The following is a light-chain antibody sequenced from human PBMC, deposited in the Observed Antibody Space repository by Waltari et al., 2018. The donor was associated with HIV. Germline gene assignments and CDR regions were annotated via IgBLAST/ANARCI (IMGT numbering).Light chain of an antibody. Sequence: VLTQSPGFVSLSPGERATLSCRASESVSKRYGAWYHEKPGQPPRLLIYGAYSSATGVPDRFLGSWSGRDFTLTINSLESDDFGVYHCQQYGNPPITFGGGTTVEI. CDR3: QQYGNPPIT. J-gene: IGKJ4*01. CDR1: ESVSKRY. V-gene: IGKV3-20*01. CDR2: GAY.